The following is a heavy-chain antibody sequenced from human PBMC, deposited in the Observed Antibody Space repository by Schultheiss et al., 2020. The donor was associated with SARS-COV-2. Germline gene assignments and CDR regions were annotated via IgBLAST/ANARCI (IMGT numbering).Heavy chain of an antibody. J-gene: IGHJ5*02. V-gene: IGHV4-39*07. CDR3: ARDPHDYGAPGWFDP. CDR2: IYYSGST. D-gene: IGHD4-17*01. CDR1: GGSISSSSYY. Sequence: SETLSLTCTVSGGSISSSSYYWGWIRQPPGKGLEWIGSIYYSGSTYYNPSLKSRVTISVDTSKNQFSLKLSSVTAADTAVYYCARDPHDYGAPGWFDPWGQGTLVTVSS.